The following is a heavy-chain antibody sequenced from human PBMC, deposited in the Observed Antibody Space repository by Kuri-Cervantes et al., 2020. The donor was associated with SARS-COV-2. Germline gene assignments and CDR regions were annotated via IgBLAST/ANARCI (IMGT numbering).Heavy chain of an antibody. Sequence: ASVKVSCKVSGYTLTELSMHWVRQAPGKGLEWMGGFDPEDGETIYAQKFQGRVTMTEDTSTDTAYMELSSLRSEDTAVYYCARGYGYYDFWSGYYNYYYYYMDVWGKGTTVTVSS. J-gene: IGHJ6*03. CDR3: ARGYGYYDFWSGYYNYYYYYMDV. V-gene: IGHV1-24*01. CDR2: FDPEDGET. D-gene: IGHD3-3*01. CDR1: GYTLTELS.